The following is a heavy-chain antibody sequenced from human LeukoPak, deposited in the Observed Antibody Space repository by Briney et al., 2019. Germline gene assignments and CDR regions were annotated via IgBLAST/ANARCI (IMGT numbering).Heavy chain of an antibody. CDR3: ARDFSAAFDI. Sequence: SETLSLTCTVSGGSISSSSYYWGWIRQPPGKGLEWIGSIYYSGSTYYNPSLKSRVTISVDTSKNQFSLTLNSVTAADTAVYYCARDFSAAFDIWGQGTMVTVSS. V-gene: IGHV4-39*07. J-gene: IGHJ3*02. CDR2: IYYSGST. D-gene: IGHD2/OR15-2a*01. CDR1: GGSISSSSYY.